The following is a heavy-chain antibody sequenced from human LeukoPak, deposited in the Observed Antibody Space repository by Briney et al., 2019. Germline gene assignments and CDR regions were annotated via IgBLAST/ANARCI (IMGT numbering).Heavy chain of an antibody. V-gene: IGHV3-23*01. J-gene: IGHJ4*02. D-gene: IGHD6-6*01. Sequence: GGSLRLSCAASGFIFSNYAMSWVRQTPEKGLEWVSAISGSGGSTYYADSVKGRFTISRDNAKNSLYLQMNSLRAEDTAVYYCARTIAAHRNSYYFDYWGQGTLVTVSS. CDR1: GFIFSNYA. CDR3: ARTIAAHRNSYYFDY. CDR2: ISGSGGST.